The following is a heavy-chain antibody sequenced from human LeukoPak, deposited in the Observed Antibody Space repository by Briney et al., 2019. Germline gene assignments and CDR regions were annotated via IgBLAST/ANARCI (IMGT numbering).Heavy chain of an antibody. V-gene: IGHV4-59*08. Sequence: PSETLSLTCTVSGGSISSYYWSWIRQPPGKGLEWIGYIYYSGSTNYNPSLKSRVTISVDTSKNQFSLKLSSVTAADTAVYYCARLYGYADAFDIWGQGTIVTVSS. CDR2: IYYSGST. D-gene: IGHD5-18*01. CDR3: ARLYGYADAFDI. CDR1: GGSISSYY. J-gene: IGHJ3*02.